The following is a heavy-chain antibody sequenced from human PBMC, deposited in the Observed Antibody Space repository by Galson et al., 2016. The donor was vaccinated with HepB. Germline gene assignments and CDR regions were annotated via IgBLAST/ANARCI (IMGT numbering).Heavy chain of an antibody. J-gene: IGHJ6*02. D-gene: IGHD3-3*01. V-gene: IGHV4-30-2*01. CDR2: IYHSGST. Sequence: PSLTCAVSGGSISSGGYSWSWIRQPPGKGLEWIGYIYHSGSTYYNPSLKSRVTISVDRSKNQFSLKLSSVTAADTAVYYCARGEYYDFWSGYYGMDVWGQGTTVTVSS. CDR1: GGSISSGGYS. CDR3: ARGEYYDFWSGYYGMDV.